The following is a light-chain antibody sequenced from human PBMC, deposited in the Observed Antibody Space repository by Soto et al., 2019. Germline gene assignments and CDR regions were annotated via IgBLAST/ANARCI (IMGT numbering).Light chain of an antibody. V-gene: IGKV3-20*01. CDR2: VAS. Sequence: EIVVTQSPGTLSLSPGERATLSCRASQSVSSSYLAWYQQKPGQAPSLLIYVASSRSTGIPDRFSGSGSGTDFTLNISTLEPEDCAVYDCQYYGSSPPVTFGGGTKVEIK. CDR1: QSVSSSY. J-gene: IGKJ4*01. CDR3: QYYGSSPPVT.